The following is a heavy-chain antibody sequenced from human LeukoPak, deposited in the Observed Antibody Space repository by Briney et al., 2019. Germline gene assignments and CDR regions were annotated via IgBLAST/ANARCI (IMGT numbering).Heavy chain of an antibody. V-gene: IGHV3-23*01. CDR3: TSRPTVTTATPDY. CDR1: GFIFDTHT. Sequence: GGSLRLSCTASGFIFDTHTLTWVRQAPGKGLEWVASISGSGDSTNYGDSVKGRFTISRDDSKNTAYLQMNSLKTEDTAVYYCTSRPTVTTATPDYWGQGTLVTVSS. CDR2: ISGSGDST. J-gene: IGHJ4*02. D-gene: IGHD4-17*01.